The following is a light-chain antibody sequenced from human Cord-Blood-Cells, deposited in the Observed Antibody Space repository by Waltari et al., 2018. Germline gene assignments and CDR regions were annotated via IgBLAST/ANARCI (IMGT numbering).Light chain of an antibody. J-gene: IGKJ1*01. CDR3: QQYGSSPT. V-gene: IGKV3-15*01. CDR1: QSVSSN. Sequence: EIVITQSPATLSVSPGERATLSCRASQSVSSNLAWYQQKPGQAPRLLIYGASTRATGIPARFSGSGSGTEFTLTISRLEPEDFAVYYCQQYGSSPTFGQGTKVEIK. CDR2: GAS.